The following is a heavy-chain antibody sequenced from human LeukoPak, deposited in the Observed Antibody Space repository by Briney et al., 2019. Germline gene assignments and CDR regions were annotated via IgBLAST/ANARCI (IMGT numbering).Heavy chain of an antibody. D-gene: IGHD5-24*01. Sequence: SVKVSCKASGGTFSSYAISWVRQAPGQGLEWMGGIIPIFGTANYAQKFQGRVSMTRDTSISTAYMDLSDLRSDDTAVYYCARGRNIEMTTMSGGSDYWGQGTLVTVSS. CDR2: IIPIFGTA. V-gene: IGHV1-69*05. J-gene: IGHJ4*02. CDR3: ARGRNIEMTTMSGGSDY. CDR1: GGTFSSYA.